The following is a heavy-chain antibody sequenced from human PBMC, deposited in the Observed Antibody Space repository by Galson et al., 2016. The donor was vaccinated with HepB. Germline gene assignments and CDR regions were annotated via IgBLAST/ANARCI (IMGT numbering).Heavy chain of an antibody. J-gene: IGHJ2*01. CDR2: LIPTFGTA. CDR1: GGTFSSYA. CDR3: ARDPPYYDILTDEGYFDL. Sequence: SVKVSCKASGGTFSSYAISWLRQAPGQGLEWMGGLIPTFGTANYAQRFQGRVTITADKSTSTAYMELSSLRAEDTAVYYCARDPPYYDILTDEGYFDLWGRGTLVTVSS. V-gene: IGHV1-69*06. D-gene: IGHD3-9*01.